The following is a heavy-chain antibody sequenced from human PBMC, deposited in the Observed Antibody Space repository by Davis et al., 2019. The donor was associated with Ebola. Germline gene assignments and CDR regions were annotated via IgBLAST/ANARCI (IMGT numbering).Heavy chain of an antibody. CDR3: ARVNKQGWLHIDY. Sequence: ASVKVSCKASGYTFTGYYMHWVRQAPGQGLEWMGWINPNSGGTNYAQKFQGRVTITADKSTSTAYMELSSLRSEDTAVYYCARVNKQGWLHIDYWGQGTLVTVSS. D-gene: IGHD5-24*01. J-gene: IGHJ4*02. CDR2: INPNSGGT. V-gene: IGHV1-2*02. CDR1: GYTFTGYY.